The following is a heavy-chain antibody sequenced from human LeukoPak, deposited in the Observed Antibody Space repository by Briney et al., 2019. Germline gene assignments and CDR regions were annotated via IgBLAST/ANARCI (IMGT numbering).Heavy chain of an antibody. CDR2: IYTSGST. CDR1: GGSISSYY. V-gene: IGHV4-4*07. Sequence: SETLSLTCTVSGGSISSYYWSWIRQPAGKGLEWIGRIYTSGSTNYNPSLKSRVTMSVDTSKNQFSLKLSSVTAADTAVYYCARVGPDVVVPAAIGHYYMDVWGKGTTVTVS. CDR3: ARVGPDVVVPAAIGHYYMDV. J-gene: IGHJ6*03. D-gene: IGHD2-2*01.